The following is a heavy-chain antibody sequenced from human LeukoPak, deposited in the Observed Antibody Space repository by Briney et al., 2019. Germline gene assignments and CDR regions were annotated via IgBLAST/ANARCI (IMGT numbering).Heavy chain of an antibody. V-gene: IGHV4-4*07. D-gene: IGHD3-10*01. CDR2: IYTSGST. CDR3: ASTIGVRGEWNYFDY. CDR1: GGSISSYY. Sequence: SETLSLTCTVSGGSISSYYWSWIRQPAGKGLEWIGRIYTSGSTNYNPSLKSRVTMSVDTSKNQFSLKLSSVTAADTAVYYCASTIGVRGEWNYFDYWGQGTLVTVSS. J-gene: IGHJ4*02.